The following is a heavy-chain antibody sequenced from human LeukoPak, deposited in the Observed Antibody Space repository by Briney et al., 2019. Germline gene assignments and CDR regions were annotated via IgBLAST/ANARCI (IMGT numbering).Heavy chain of an antibody. D-gene: IGHD5-18*01. J-gene: IGHJ6*03. CDR3: AKRNTAMVNYYYYYMDV. CDR2: ISGSGGST. CDR1: GFTFSSYA. V-gene: IGHV3-23*01. Sequence: PGGSLRLSCAASGFTFSSYAMSWVRQAPGKGLEWVSAISGSGGSTYYADSVKGRFTISRDNSKNTLYLQMNSLRAEDTAVYYCAKRNTAMVNYYYYYMDVWGKGTTVTVSS.